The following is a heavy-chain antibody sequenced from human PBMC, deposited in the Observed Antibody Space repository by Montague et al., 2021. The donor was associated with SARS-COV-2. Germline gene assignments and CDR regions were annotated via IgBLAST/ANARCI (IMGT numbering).Heavy chain of an antibody. CDR2: IGSSGENI. CDR3: AKGPDGVDY. V-gene: IGHV3-48*03. J-gene: IGHJ4*02. D-gene: IGHD1-14*01. CDR1: GFSFRSSA. Sequence: SLRLSCAASGFSFRSSAMNWVRQAPGTGLEWLSYIGSSGENIDYADSVKGRFTISRDNAKNSLYLQMKSLRVEDTALYYCAKGPDGVDYWGQGTLVTVSS.